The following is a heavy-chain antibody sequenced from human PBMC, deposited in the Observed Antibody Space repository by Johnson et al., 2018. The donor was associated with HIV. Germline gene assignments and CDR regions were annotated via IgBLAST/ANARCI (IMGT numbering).Heavy chain of an antibody. V-gene: IGHV3-20*04. CDR2: INWNGGST. J-gene: IGHJ3*02. CDR3: ARARAGDAFDI. CDR1: GFTFSSYD. Sequence: EKLVESGGGVVQPGRSLRLSCAASGFTFSSYDMSWVRQAPGKGLEWVSGINWNGGSTGYADSVKGRFTISRDNSKNTLYLQMNSLRAEDTAVYYCARARAGDAFDIWGQGTMVTVSS. D-gene: IGHD6-13*01.